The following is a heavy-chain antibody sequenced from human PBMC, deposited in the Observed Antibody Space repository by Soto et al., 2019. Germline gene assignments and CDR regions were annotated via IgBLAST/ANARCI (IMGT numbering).Heavy chain of an antibody. Sequence: GGSRSLSWAASGCTFNSYSMNWVRQAPGKGLEWVSSISSSSCYIYYADSVKGRFTISRDNAKKSLYLQMNSLRAEDTAVYYCARAVCSGGSCQPGYYYYGMDVWGQGPTVTVSS. CDR1: GCTFNSYS. D-gene: IGHD2-15*01. J-gene: IGHJ6*02. CDR2: ISSSSCYI. CDR3: ARAVCSGGSCQPGYYYYGMDV. V-gene: IGHV3-21*01.